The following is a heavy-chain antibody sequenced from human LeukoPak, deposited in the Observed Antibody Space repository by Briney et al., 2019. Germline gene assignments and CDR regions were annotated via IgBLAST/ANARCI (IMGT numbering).Heavy chain of an antibody. Sequence: SETLSLTCTVSGYSISSGYYWGWIRQPPGKGLEWIGSIYHSGSTYYNPSLKSRVTISVDTSKNQFSLKLSSVTAADTAVYYCASPRGLLSDFDDWGQGTLVTVSS. CDR2: IYHSGST. D-gene: IGHD3-3*01. CDR1: GYSISSGYY. V-gene: IGHV4-38-2*02. CDR3: ASPRGLLSDFDD. J-gene: IGHJ4*02.